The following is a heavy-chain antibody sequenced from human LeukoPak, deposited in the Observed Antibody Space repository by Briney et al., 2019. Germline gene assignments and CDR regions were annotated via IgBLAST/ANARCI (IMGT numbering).Heavy chain of an antibody. CDR2: INPSGGST. CDR1: GYTFTGYY. Sequence: ASVKVSCKASGYTFTGYYMHWVRQAPGQGLEWMGWINPSGGSTSYAQKFQGRVTMTRDTSTSTVYMELSSLRSEDTAVYYCAREDIAAGAFDYWGQGTLVTVSS. J-gene: IGHJ4*02. D-gene: IGHD6-25*01. CDR3: AREDIAAGAFDY. V-gene: IGHV1-46*01.